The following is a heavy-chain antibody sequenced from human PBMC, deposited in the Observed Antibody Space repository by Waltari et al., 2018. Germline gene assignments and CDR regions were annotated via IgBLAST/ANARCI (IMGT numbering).Heavy chain of an antibody. CDR2: IHHSGRT. V-gene: IGHV4-4*02. CDR1: GASLSPNYW. D-gene: IGHD2-15*01. CDR3: AADRGNGLYFDY. Sequence: QVQLQESGPGLVKPSGTLSLTCVVSGASLSPNYWWSWVRQSPGKGLEWIGQIHHSGRTYSTPSLQSRVSVSLDKSKNQFSLSLYFVSDADTAVYYCAADRGNGLYFDYWGQGTLVTVSS. J-gene: IGHJ4*02.